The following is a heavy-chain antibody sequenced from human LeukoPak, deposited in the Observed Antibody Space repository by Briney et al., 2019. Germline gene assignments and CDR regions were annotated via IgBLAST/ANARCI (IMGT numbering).Heavy chain of an antibody. CDR2: ISSNGGST. CDR3: VKDRVIRSSGWYAGGYFDY. V-gene: IGHV3-64D*06. CDR1: RFTFSSYA. Sequence: GGSLRLSCSASRFTFSSYAMHWVRQAPGKGLEYVSAISSNGGSTYYADSVKGRFTISRDNSKNTLYLQMSSLRAEDTAVYYCVKDRVIRSSGWYAGGYFDYWGQGTLVTVSS. J-gene: IGHJ4*02. D-gene: IGHD6-19*01.